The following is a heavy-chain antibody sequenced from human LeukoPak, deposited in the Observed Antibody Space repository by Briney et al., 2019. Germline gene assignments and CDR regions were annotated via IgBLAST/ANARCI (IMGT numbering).Heavy chain of an antibody. CDR2: TYYKSKWYN. Sequence: SQTLSLTCAISGDSVSSNDAGWNWIRQSPARGLEWLGRTYYKSKWYNDYAVSVKSRITINPDTSKNQFSLQLNSVTPEDTAVYFCARQGPLGWLTLDYWGEGTLVTVSS. CDR3: ARQGPLGWLTLDY. V-gene: IGHV6-1*01. J-gene: IGHJ4*02. D-gene: IGHD2-21*01. CDR1: GDSVSSNDAG.